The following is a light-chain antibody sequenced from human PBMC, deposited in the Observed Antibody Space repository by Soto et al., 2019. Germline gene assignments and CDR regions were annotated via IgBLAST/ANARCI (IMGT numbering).Light chain of an antibody. J-gene: IGKJ1*01. V-gene: IGKV4-1*01. CDR1: QSVLYSSNNKNY. CDR3: QQYYRPWT. CDR2: WAS. Sequence: DIVMTQSPDSLAVSLGERATINCKSSQSVLYSSNNKNYLAWYQQKPGQPPKLLIYWASTRESGVPDRFSGSGSGTDFTLTIRSLQAEDVAVDYCQQYYRPWTFGQGTKVEIK.